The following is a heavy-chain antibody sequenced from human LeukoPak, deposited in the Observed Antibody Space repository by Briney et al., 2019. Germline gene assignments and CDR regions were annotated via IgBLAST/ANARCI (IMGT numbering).Heavy chain of an antibody. CDR2: ISGSGGST. Sequence: PGGSLRLSCAASGFTFSSYAMSWVRQAPGKVLEWVSAISGSGGSTYYADSVKGRFTISRDNSKNTLYLQMNSLRAEDTAVYYCAKDQGNIVLMVYAHFDYWGQGTLVTVSS. D-gene: IGHD2-8*01. CDR1: GFTFSSYA. CDR3: AKDQGNIVLMVYAHFDY. J-gene: IGHJ4*02. V-gene: IGHV3-23*01.